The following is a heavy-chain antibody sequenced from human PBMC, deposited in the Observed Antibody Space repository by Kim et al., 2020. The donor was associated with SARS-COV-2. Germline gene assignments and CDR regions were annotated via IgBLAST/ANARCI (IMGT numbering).Heavy chain of an antibody. CDR2: INHSGST. J-gene: IGHJ6*02. CDR1: GGSFSGYY. D-gene: IGHD6-13*01. CDR3: ARGSRKFSSSWTKVYYYYYGMDV. V-gene: IGHV4-34*01. Sequence: SETLSLTCAVYGGSFSGYYWSWIRQPPGKGLEWIGEINHSGSTNYNPSLKSRVTISVDTSKNQFSLKLSSVTAADTAVYYCARGSRKFSSSWTKVYYYYYGMDVWGQGTTVTVSS.